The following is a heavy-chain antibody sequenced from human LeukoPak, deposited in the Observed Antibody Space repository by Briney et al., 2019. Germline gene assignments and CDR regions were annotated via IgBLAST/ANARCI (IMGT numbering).Heavy chain of an antibody. CDR1: GFTFSSYG. CDR2: IRYDGSNK. D-gene: IGHD3-22*01. Sequence: PGGSLRLSCAASGFTFSSYGMHWVRPAPGKGLEWVAFIRYDGSNKYYADSVKGRFTISRDNSKNTLYLQMNSLRAEDTAVYYCAKDLWDYYDSSGPFDYWGQGTLVTVSS. CDR3: AKDLWDYYDSSGPFDY. V-gene: IGHV3-30*02. J-gene: IGHJ4*02.